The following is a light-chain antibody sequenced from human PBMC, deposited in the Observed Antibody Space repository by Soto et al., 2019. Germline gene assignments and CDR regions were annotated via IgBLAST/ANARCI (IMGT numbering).Light chain of an antibody. CDR3: QQYNSYSPT. Sequence: DIQMTQSVSTLSASVGDRVTITCRASQSISSWLAWYQQKPGKAPKLLIYKASTLESGVPSRFSGSGSGTEFTLTISSLQPDDFATYYCQQYNSYSPTFGGGTKV. CDR1: QSISSW. CDR2: KAS. J-gene: IGKJ4*01. V-gene: IGKV1-5*03.